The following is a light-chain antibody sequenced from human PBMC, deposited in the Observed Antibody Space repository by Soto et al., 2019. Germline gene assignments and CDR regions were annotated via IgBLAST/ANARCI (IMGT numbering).Light chain of an antibody. V-gene: IGKV3-15*01. CDR3: QQFNNWPPWT. CDR1: QSVGSN. Sequence: EIVMTQSPATLSVSPGERVTLSCRASQSVGSNLAWYQHKPGQAPRLLISGASTRATGIPARFSGTGSGTEFTLTIRSLQFEDFPVYYCQQFNNWPPWTFGQGTKVDIK. CDR2: GAS. J-gene: IGKJ1*01.